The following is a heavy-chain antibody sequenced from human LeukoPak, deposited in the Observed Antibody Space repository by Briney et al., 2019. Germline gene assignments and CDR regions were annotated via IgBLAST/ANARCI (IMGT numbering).Heavy chain of an antibody. D-gene: IGHD3-22*01. J-gene: IGHJ4*02. CDR1: GYTFTGYY. Sequence: ASVKVSCKASGYTFTGYYMHWVRQAPGQGLDWMGWINPNSGVTNYAQKFQGRVTMTRDTSISTAYMERSRLRSDDTAVYYCARGARRLTMIVVVITHDYFDYWGQGTLVTVSS. CDR2: INPNSGVT. CDR3: ARGARRLTMIVVVITHDYFDY. V-gene: IGHV1-2*02.